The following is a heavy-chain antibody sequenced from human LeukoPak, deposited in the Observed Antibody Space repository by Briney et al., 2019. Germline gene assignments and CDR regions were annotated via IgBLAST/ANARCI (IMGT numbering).Heavy chain of an antibody. J-gene: IGHJ6*02. V-gene: IGHV4-59*08. Sequence: SETLSLTCTVSGGSISSYYWSWIRQPPGKGLEWIGYMYYSGSTNYNPSLRSRVTISVDTSKNQFSLKLSSVTAADTAVYYCARAGWFGELLGYYYYGMDVWGQGTTVTVSS. CDR1: GGSISSYY. CDR3: ARAGWFGELLGYYYYGMDV. D-gene: IGHD3-10*01. CDR2: MYYSGST.